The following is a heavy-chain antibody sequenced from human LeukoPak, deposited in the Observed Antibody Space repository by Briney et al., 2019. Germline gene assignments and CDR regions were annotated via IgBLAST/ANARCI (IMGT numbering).Heavy chain of an antibody. CDR3: AKVPIRYSSGWYLNY. V-gene: IGHV3-7*01. J-gene: IGHJ4*02. CDR1: GFTCSTFW. Sequence: PGGSLRLSCAASGFTCSTFWMTWVRQAPGKGLEWVANIRQDGAEKYYVDSVKGRFTISRDNAKNSLYLQMNSLRAEDTAVYYCAKVPIRYSSGWYLNYWGQGTMVTVSS. CDR2: IRQDGAEK. D-gene: IGHD6-19*01.